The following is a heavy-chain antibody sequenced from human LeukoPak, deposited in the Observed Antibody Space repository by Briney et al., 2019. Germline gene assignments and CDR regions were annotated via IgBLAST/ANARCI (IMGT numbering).Heavy chain of an antibody. CDR3: AKEPECITIFGVVIGIGDY. D-gene: IGHD3-3*01. V-gene: IGHV3-23*01. Sequence: GGSLRLSCAASGFTFSSYAMSWVRQAPGKGLEWVSAISGSGGSTYYADSVKGRFTISRDNSKNTLYLQMNSLRAEDTAVYYCAKEPECITIFGVVIGIGDYWGQGTLVTVSS. J-gene: IGHJ4*02. CDR2: ISGSGGST. CDR1: GFTFSSYA.